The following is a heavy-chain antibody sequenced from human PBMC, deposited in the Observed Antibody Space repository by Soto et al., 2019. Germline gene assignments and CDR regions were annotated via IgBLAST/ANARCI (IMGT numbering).Heavy chain of an antibody. CDR2: IYPGDSDT. V-gene: IGHV5-51*01. D-gene: IGHD5-18*01. CDR1: GYSFTSYW. Sequence: LGESLKLSCKGSGYSFTSYWIGWVRQMPGKGLEWMGIIYPGDSDTRYSPSFQGQVTISADKSISTAYLQWSSLKASDTAMYYCARWKGYSYDYYYGMDVWGQGTTVTVSS. CDR3: ARWKGYSYDYYYGMDV. J-gene: IGHJ6*02.